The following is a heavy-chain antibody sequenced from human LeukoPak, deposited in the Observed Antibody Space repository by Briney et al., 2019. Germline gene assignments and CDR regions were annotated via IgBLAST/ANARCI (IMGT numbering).Heavy chain of an antibody. CDR3: ARSGSSWTQMLES. CDR1: GFTFSDHY. Sequence: GGSLRLSCAASGFTFSDHYMDWVRQAPGKGLEWVGRTRNKANSYTTEYAASVKGRFTISRDDSKNSLYLQMNSLKTEDTAIYYCARSGSSWTQMLESWGQGTLVTVSS. D-gene: IGHD6-13*01. J-gene: IGHJ5*02. V-gene: IGHV3-72*01. CDR2: TRNKANSYTT.